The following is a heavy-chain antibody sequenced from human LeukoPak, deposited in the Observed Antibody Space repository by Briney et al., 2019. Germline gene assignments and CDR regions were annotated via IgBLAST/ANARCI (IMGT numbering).Heavy chain of an antibody. CDR3: VRGAGY. Sequence: GGSLRLSCSVSGFTFSTYVMHWVRQAPGKGLEYVSAISSNGDNTYYADSVKGRFTISRDNSKNTLYLQMSSLRADDTAVYYCVRGAGYWGQGTLATVSS. J-gene: IGHJ4*02. V-gene: IGHV3-64D*06. CDR2: ISSNGDNT. CDR1: GFTFSTYV.